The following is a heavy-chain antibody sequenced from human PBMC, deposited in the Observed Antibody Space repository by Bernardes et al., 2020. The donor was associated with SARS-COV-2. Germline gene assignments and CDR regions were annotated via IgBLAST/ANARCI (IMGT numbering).Heavy chain of an antibody. CDR2: IDKSSRTI. CDR1: GFTFSNWE. J-gene: IGHJ4*02. V-gene: IGHV3-48*03. CDR3: AREREPWRLEISAAFYYFDS. Sequence: GGSLRLSCAASGFTFSNWEMNWVRQAPGKGLEWVSYIDKSSRTIYYADSVKGRFTISRDNAKNSLYLQMNSLRAEDTAVYYCAREREPWRLEISAAFYYFDSWGQGTLVTVSS. D-gene: IGHD2-2*01.